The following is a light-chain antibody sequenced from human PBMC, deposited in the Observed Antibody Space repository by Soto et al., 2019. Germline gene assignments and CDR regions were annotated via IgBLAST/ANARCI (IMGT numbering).Light chain of an antibody. Sequence: DIQMTQSPASLSASVGDRVTITCRGSQNINTFLSWYQHKPGKAPKLVIYDASTLQIGVPSRFSGSGYGTEFTLTISSLQPEDFASYYCQQSYGIPWTFGQGTKVDSK. CDR3: QQSYGIPWT. V-gene: IGKV1-39*01. J-gene: IGKJ1*01. CDR2: DAS. CDR1: QNINTF.